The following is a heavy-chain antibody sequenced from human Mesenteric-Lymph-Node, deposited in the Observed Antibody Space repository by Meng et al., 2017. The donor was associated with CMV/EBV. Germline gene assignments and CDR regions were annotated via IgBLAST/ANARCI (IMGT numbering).Heavy chain of an antibody. CDR1: GGTFNKYT. CDR2: ILPILTIT. J-gene: IGHJ5*01. V-gene: IGHV1-69*10. D-gene: IGHD2-2*01. CDR3: ARDFRDCGSSSCYWGWFDS. Sequence: SVKVSCKASGGTFNKYTINWVRQAPGQGLEWVGGILPILTITDYAQRFQGRISITADKSTSTAFMELSSLRSEDTAIYYCARDFRDCGSSSCYWGWFDSWGQGTLVTVSS.